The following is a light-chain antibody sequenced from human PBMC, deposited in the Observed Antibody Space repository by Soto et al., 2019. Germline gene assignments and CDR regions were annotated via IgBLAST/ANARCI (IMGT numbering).Light chain of an antibody. CDR3: QQYNNWPIT. CDR1: QGVSNK. V-gene: IGKV3-15*01. Sequence: EIVMTQSPSTLSVSPGERATLSCRSSQGVSNKVAWYQQKPGQAPRLLMYDASTRATGNPARFSGSGSGTEFTLTISSLQSEDFAVYYCQQYNNWPITFGQGTRLEVK. CDR2: DAS. J-gene: IGKJ5*01.